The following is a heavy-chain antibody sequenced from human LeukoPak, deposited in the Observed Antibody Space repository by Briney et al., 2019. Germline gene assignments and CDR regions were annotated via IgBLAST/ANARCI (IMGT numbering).Heavy chain of an antibody. Sequence: SETLSLTCTASGGSISSYYWSWIRQPPGKGLEWIGYIYYSGSTNYNPSLKSRVTISVDTSKNQFSLKLSSVTAADTAVYYCARDPGYSSGWFDYWGQGTLVTVSS. CDR2: IYYSGST. CDR1: GGSISSYY. CDR3: ARDPGYSSGWFDY. V-gene: IGHV4-59*01. J-gene: IGHJ4*02. D-gene: IGHD6-19*01.